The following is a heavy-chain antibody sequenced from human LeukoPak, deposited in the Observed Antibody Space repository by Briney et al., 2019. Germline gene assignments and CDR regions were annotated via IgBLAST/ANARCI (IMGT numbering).Heavy chain of an antibody. J-gene: IGHJ6*04. Sequence: GGSLRLSCAASGFTFSSYEMNWVRQAPGRGLEWVATIKQDGSERYYVDSVKGRFTISRDNAKNSVYLQMHSLRVDDTAMYYCAREWDVWGKGTTVTVSS. CDR3: AREWDV. CDR1: GFTFSSYE. CDR2: IKQDGSER. V-gene: IGHV3-7*01.